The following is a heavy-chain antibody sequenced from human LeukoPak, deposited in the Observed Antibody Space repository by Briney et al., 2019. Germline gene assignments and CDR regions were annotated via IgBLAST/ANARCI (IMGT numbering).Heavy chain of an antibody. D-gene: IGHD3-3*01. CDR2: ISSSGSTT. CDR1: GFTFSDYY. V-gene: IGHV3-11*01. CDR3: AREGGILRFLEWTPRGYYYGMDV. J-gene: IGHJ6*02. Sequence: GGSLRLSCAASGFTFSDYYMSWIRQAPGKGLEWVSYISSSGSTTYYADSVKGRFTISRDNAKNSLHLQMNSLRAEDTAVYYCAREGGILRFLEWTPRGYYYGMDVWGQGTTVTVSS.